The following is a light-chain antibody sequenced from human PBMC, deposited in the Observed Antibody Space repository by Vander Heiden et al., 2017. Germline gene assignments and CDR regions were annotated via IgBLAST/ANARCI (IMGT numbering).Light chain of an antibody. Sequence: EIVLTQSPATLSLSPGDRATLSCRASQSVSSFLAWYQQKPGQAPRLLIYGASNRATGIPDRFSGSGSGTDFTLTISSLEPEDFAVYYCQQRSDSYTFGQGTKLEI. CDR2: GAS. J-gene: IGKJ2*01. V-gene: IGKV3-11*01. CDR3: QQRSDSYT. CDR1: QSVSSF.